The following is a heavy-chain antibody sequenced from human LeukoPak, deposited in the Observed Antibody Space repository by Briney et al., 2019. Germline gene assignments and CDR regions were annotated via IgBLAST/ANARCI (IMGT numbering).Heavy chain of an antibody. D-gene: IGHD6-19*01. Sequence: GSLRLSCAASGFSFSSYAMSWVRQAPGKGLEWVSAISGSGGSTYYADSVKGRFTISRDNSKNTLYLQMNSLRAEDTAVYYCARVSGEYSSGWYARVFDYWGQGTLVTVSS. CDR1: GFSFSSYA. CDR3: ARVSGEYSSGWYARVFDY. CDR2: ISGSGGST. V-gene: IGHV3-23*01. J-gene: IGHJ4*02.